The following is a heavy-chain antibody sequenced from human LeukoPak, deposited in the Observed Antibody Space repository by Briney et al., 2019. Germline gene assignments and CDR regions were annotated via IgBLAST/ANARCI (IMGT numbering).Heavy chain of an antibody. Sequence: PGMSLRLSCAASGFTFSTYGMHWVRQAPGKGLEWVAVLWYDGSNKYYADSVKGRFTISRDNSKNTLYLQMNSLRAEDTAVYFCARDQYSYAHAAHWGQGTLVTVSS. V-gene: IGHV3-33*01. CDR1: GFTFSTYG. CDR2: LWYDGSNK. D-gene: IGHD5-18*01. J-gene: IGHJ4*02. CDR3: ARDQYSYAHAAH.